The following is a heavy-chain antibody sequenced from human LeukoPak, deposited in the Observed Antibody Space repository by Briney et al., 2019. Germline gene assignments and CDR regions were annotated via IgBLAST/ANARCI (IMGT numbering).Heavy chain of an antibody. J-gene: IGHJ4*02. CDR2: IHHTGTT. CDR3: ARVTYNGYQHFDY. Sequence: PSETPSLTCTVSGGSISTNAYYWGWIRQPPGKGLEWITEIHHTGTTYYTPSLKSRFTISVDKSNNHFALKLNSVTAADTAVYYCARVTYNGYQHFDYWGQGILVTVSS. V-gene: IGHV4-39*06. CDR1: GGSISTNAYY. D-gene: IGHD3-10*01.